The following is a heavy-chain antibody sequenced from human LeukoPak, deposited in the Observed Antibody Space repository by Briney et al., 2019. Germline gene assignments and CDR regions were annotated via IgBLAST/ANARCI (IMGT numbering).Heavy chain of an antibody. CDR1: GGSFSGYY. D-gene: IGHD3-22*01. Sequence: PSETLSLTCAVYGGSFSGYYWSWIRQPPGKGLEWIGSIYYSGTTYYNPSLKSRVTISVDTSKNQFSLRLSSVTAADTAIYYCATQTRSGYYYFDSWGQGTLVTVSS. V-gene: IGHV4-34*01. J-gene: IGHJ4*02. CDR3: ATQTRSGYYYFDS. CDR2: IYYSGTT.